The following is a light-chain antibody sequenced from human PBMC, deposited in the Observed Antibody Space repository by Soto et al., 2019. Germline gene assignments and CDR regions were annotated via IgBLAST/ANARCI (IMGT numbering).Light chain of an antibody. CDR3: AAWDDSLVV. J-gene: IGLJ2*01. Sequence: QLVLTQPPSASGTPGQRVTISCSGSSSNIGSNTVNWYQQLPGTAPKLLIYSNNQRPSGVPDRFSGSKSGTSASLAISGLQSEDEADYYCAAWDDSLVVFGGGTKPTVL. V-gene: IGLV1-44*01. CDR1: SSNIGSNT. CDR2: SNN.